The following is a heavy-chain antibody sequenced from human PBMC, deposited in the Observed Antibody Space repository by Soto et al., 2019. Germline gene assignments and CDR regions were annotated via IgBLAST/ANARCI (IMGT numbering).Heavy chain of an antibody. CDR2: FDPEDGET. V-gene: IGHV1-24*01. CDR3: ATGLPLVHPSDAFDI. J-gene: IGHJ3*02. D-gene: IGHD2-2*01. CDR1: GYTLTELS. Sequence: ASVKVSCKVSGYTLTELSMHWVRQAPGKGLEWMGGFDPEDGETIYAQKFQGRVTMTEDTSTDTAYMELSSLRSEDTAVYYCATGLPLVHPSDAFDIWGQGTMVTVSS.